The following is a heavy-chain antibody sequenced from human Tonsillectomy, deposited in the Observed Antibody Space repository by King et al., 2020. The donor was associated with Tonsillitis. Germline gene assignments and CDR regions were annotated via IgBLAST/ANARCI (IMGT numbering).Heavy chain of an antibody. CDR3: ARDYGSGSYYNPPYWYFDL. CDR2: IYTSGST. CDR1: GGSISSYY. D-gene: IGHD3-10*01. Sequence: QLQESGPGLVKPSETLSLTCTVSGGSISSYYWSWIRQPAGKGLEWIGRIYTSGSTNYNTSLKSRVTMSGDTSKNQFSLKLSSVTAADPAVYYCARDYGSGSYYNPPYWYFDLWGRGTLVTVSS. J-gene: IGHJ2*01. V-gene: IGHV4-4*07.